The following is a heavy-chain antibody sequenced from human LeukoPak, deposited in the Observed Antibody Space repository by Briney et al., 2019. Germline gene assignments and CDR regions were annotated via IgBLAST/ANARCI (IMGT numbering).Heavy chain of an antibody. CDR2: IYYSVST. Sequence: SETLSLTCTVSGGSISSYYWSWVRQPPGKGLEWLGYIYYSVSTNYNPSLKSRVTISVDTSKNQFSLKLSSVTAADTAVYYCAREIPRVLGECFDPWGQGTLVTVSS. CDR3: AREIPRVLGECFDP. D-gene: IGHD4/OR15-4a*01. V-gene: IGHV4-59*01. J-gene: IGHJ5*02. CDR1: GGSISSYY.